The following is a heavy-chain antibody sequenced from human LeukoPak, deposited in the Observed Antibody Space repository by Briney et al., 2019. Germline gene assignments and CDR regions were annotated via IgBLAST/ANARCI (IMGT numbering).Heavy chain of an antibody. CDR1: GFTFSSYA. J-gene: IGHJ4*02. Sequence: GGSLRLSCAASGFTFSSYAMSWVRQAPGEGLEWVSAISGSGGSTYYADSVKGRFTISRDNSKNTLYLQMNSLRAEDTAVYYCAKSISDSSGYFLFDYWGQGTLVTVSS. CDR3: AKSISDSSGYFLFDY. CDR2: ISGSGGST. D-gene: IGHD3-22*01. V-gene: IGHV3-23*01.